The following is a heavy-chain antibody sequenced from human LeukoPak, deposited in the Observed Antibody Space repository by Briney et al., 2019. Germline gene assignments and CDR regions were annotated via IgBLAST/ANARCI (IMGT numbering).Heavy chain of an antibody. V-gene: IGHV3-7*01. CDR1: GFTFTKYW. J-gene: IGHJ3*02. Sequence: GGSLRLSCAASGFTFTKYWMSWVRQAPGKGLEWVANIKQGGSEKYYVDSVKGRFTISRDNAKNSLYLQMNSLRADDTAMYYCARGSHGDDSFDIWGQGTMVTVSS. CDR2: IKQGGSEK. CDR3: ARGSHGDDSFDI. D-gene: IGHD3-10*01.